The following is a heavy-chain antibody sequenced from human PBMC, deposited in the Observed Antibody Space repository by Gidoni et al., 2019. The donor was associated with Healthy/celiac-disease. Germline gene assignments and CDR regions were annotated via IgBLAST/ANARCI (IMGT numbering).Heavy chain of an antibody. CDR1: GFTFSSYA. D-gene: IGHD1-26*01. J-gene: IGHJ6*02. Sequence: EVQLLESGGGLVQPGGSLRLSCAASGFTFSSYAMSWVRQAPGKGLEWVSAISGSGGSTYYADSVKGRFTISRDNSKNTLYLQMNSLRAEDTAVYYCAKDQSGSVSFYYYYGMDVWGQGTTVTVSS. CDR3: AKDQSGSVSFYYYYGMDV. V-gene: IGHV3-23*01. CDR2: ISGSGGST.